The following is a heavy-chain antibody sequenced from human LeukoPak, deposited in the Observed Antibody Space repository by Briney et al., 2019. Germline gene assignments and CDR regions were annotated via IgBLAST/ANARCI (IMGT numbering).Heavy chain of an antibody. Sequence: PGGSLRLSCAASGFTFSSYAMSWVRQAPGKGLEWASAISGSGGSTYYADSVKGRFTISRDNSKNTLYLQMNSLRAEDTAVYYCAKDRTGYSYGYFLSPWGQGTLVTVSS. J-gene: IGHJ5*02. D-gene: IGHD5-18*01. CDR1: GFTFSSYA. CDR2: ISGSGGST. V-gene: IGHV3-23*01. CDR3: AKDRTGYSYGYFLSP.